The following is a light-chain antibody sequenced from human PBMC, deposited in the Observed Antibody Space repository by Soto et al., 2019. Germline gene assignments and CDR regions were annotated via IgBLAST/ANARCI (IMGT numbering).Light chain of an antibody. V-gene: IGKV1-5*03. J-gene: IGKJ4*01. CDR1: QSISDW. CDR2: RAS. CDR3: QQYNSFSLT. Sequence: DIQMTHSPSTLSASVGDRLILTCRASQSISDWLAWYQQKPGKAPKLLIYRASSLESGVPSRFSGSGSGTEFTLTISSLQPDDFATYYCQQYNSFSLTFGGGTKVDIK.